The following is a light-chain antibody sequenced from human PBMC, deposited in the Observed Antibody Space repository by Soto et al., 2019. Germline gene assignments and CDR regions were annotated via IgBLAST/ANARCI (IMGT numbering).Light chain of an antibody. V-gene: IGKV1-17*01. CDR2: AAS. CDR1: QGIRND. J-gene: IGKJ5*01. Sequence: DIQMTQSQSSLSASVGDRVTITCRASQGIRNDLGWYQQKPGKAPKLLIYAASSLQSGVPSRFSGSGSGTDFTLTISSLEPEDFAVYYCQQRSNWPITFGQGTRLEIK. CDR3: QQRSNWPIT.